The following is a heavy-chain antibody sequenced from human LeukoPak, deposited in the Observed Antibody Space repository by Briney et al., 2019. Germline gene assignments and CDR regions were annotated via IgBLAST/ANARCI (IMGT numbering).Heavy chain of an antibody. J-gene: IGHJ3*02. D-gene: IGHD6-19*01. Sequence: GGSLRLSCAASGFTFSSYSMNWVRQAPGKGLEWVSSISGGSTYIYQADSVKGRFTISRDNAKNSLYLQMNSLRAEDTAVYYCARRMSIAVTGTPAFDIWGQGTMVTVSS. V-gene: IGHV3-21*01. CDR1: GFTFSSYS. CDR2: ISGGSTYI. CDR3: ARRMSIAVTGTPAFDI.